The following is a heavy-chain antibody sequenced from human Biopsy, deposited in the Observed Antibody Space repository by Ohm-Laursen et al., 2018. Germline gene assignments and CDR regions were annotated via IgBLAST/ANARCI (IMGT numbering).Heavy chain of an antibody. J-gene: IGHJ4*01. D-gene: IGHD3-10*01. CDR2: IYYSGST. CDR3: ARQEFATSPLDY. Sequence: GTLSLTCTVTGGSISRSSYYWDWIRQPPGKGLEWIGSIYYSGSTYYNPSLKSRVTISADRSKNQFSLKLTSVTAADTAMYYCARQEFATSPLDYWGQDPWSPSPQ. CDR1: GGSISRSSYY. V-gene: IGHV4-39*01.